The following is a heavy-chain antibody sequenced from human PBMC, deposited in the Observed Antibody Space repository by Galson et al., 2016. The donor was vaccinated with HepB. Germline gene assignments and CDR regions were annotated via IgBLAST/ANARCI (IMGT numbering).Heavy chain of an antibody. V-gene: IGHV1-18*04. Sequence: SVKVSCKASGYTFTTYGISWVRQAPGQGLEWMGWISTHSGTTNHAQELQGRITMTTDTSTSTAYMELTNLKSDDTAVYYYVRDRERTLDYWGQGTLVSVSS. CDR3: VRDRERTLDY. D-gene: IGHD1-7*01. CDR1: GYTFTTYG. J-gene: IGHJ4*02. CDR2: ISTHSGTT.